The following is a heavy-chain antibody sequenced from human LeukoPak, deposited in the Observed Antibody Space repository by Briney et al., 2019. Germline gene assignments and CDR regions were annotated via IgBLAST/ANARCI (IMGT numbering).Heavy chain of an antibody. D-gene: IGHD5-24*01. CDR2: IYYSGST. CDR1: GGSISSSSYY. V-gene: IGHV4-39*07. J-gene: IGHJ4*02. Sequence: PSETLSLTCTVSGGSISSSSYYWGWIRQPPGKGLEWIGSIYYSGSTYYNPSLKSRVTISVDTSKNQFSLKLSSVTAADTAVYYCARDFDGYNSVDYWGQGTLVTVSS. CDR3: ARDFDGYNSVDY.